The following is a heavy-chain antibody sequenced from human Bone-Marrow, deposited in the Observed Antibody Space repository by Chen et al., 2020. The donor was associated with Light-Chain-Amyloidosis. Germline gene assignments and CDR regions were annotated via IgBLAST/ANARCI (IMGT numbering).Heavy chain of an antibody. J-gene: IGHJ4*02. CDR1: GFSFSNAW. CDR3: ASDGGLVVVEAAV. V-gene: IGHV3-15*01. D-gene: IGHD2-21*01. Sequence: EVRLVESGGGVVKPGGSLRLSCEASGFSFSNAWVTWVRQAPGKGLEWLGRIKSERDGGTTAFAASVQGRFGISRDQTRNTVYLQMSSLKSDDTAIYYCASDGGLVVVEAAVWGQGTQVTVSS. CDR2: IKSERDGGTT.